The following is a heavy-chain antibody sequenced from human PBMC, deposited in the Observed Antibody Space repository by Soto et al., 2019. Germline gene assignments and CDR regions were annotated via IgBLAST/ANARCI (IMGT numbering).Heavy chain of an antibody. D-gene: IGHD4-4*01. CDR1: GDSINSDNYY. V-gene: IGHV4-39*01. J-gene: IGHJ4*02. CDR3: ARHSNRNYGLYYFDY. Sequence: SETLSLTCSVSGDSINSDNYYWGWIRQPPGKGLEWIGNVYYRGNTKYSPSLKSRVTISVDKSKNQFSLKVSSATAADTAVYYCARHSNRNYGLYYFDYWGLGALVTVSS. CDR2: VYYRGNT.